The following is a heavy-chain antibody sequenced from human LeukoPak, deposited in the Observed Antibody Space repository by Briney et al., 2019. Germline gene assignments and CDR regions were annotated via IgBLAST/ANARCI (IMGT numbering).Heavy chain of an antibody. J-gene: IGHJ4*02. D-gene: IGHD4-17*01. Sequence: GGSLRLSCAASRFTFNSYWMHWVRQAPGKGLVWVSRIVGDGSYTNYADSVKGRFTISRDNSKNTLYLQINSLRAEDTAVYYCAKDRSFFGDSPRLDHWGQGTLVTVSS. CDR3: AKDRSFFGDSPRLDH. CDR2: IVGDGSYT. V-gene: IGHV3-74*01. CDR1: RFTFNSYW.